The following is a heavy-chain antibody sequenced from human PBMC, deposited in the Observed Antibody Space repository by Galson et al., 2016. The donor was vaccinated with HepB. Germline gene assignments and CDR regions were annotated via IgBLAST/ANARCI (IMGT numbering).Heavy chain of an antibody. CDR3: AKDVSGSYYVAFSLERHYNYYGMDV. J-gene: IGHJ6*02. Sequence: SLRLSCAASGFTFSTYAMHWVRQAPGKGLEWVAVISNDDSDKYYGDSVKGRFTISRDNSKNTLYLQMNSLRTEDTAVYFCAKDVSGSYYVAFSLERHYNYYGMDVWGQGTTVTVSS. V-gene: IGHV3-30*18. CDR1: GFTFSTYA. CDR2: ISNDDSDK. D-gene: IGHD1-26*01.